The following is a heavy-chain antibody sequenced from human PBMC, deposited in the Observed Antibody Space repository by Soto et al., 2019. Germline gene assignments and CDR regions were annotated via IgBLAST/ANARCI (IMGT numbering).Heavy chain of an antibody. CDR1: GRTFSTYA. V-gene: IGHV1-69*14. D-gene: IGHD3-16*01. J-gene: IGHJ3*02. Sequence: QVQLVQSGAEVKKPGSSVKVSCKASGRTFSTYAMAWVRQAPGQGLEWMGGILPVFGTADYAQKFQGRVTITADISTNTAYMELSSLRSEDTAVYYCARGHDYGGNSDAFDIWGQGTMVTVSS. CDR2: ILPVFGTA. CDR3: ARGHDYGGNSDAFDI.